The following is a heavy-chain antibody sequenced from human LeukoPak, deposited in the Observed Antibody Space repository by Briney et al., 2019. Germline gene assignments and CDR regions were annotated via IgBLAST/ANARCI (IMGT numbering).Heavy chain of an antibody. CDR1: GYSISSGYY. J-gene: IGHJ4*02. CDR2: IYHSGST. CDR3: ARGPDIVVVTASPFDY. D-gene: IGHD2-21*02. Sequence: SETLSLTCTVSGYSISSGYYWGWIRQPPVKGLEWIGSIYHSGSTYYNPSLKSRVTISVDTSKNQFSLKLSSVTAADTAVYYCARGPDIVVVTASPFDYWGQGTLVTVSS. V-gene: IGHV4-38-2*02.